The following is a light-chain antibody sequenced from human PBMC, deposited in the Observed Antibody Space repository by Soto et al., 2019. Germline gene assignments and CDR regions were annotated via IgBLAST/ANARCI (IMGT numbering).Light chain of an antibody. CDR1: ESVNDY. V-gene: IGKV1-5*03. J-gene: IGKJ1*01. CDR2: RAS. CDR3: QQYHTYPWT. Sequence: DIQMTQSPSTLSASVGDRVTVTCRASESVNDYLAWYQQKPGEAPNLLIYRASRLERGVPSSFSGSGSGTEFTLTISSLQPDDFATYYCQQYHTYPWTFGQGTKVEIK.